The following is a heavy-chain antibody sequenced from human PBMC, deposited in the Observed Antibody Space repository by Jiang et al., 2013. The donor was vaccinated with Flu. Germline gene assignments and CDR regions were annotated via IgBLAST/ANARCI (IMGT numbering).Heavy chain of an antibody. CDR3: ARDVFEANYYYYGMDV. Sequence: RLSCAASGFTFSSYGMHWVRQAPGKGLECVAVIWYDGSNKYYADSVKGRFTISRDNSKNTLYLQMNSLRAEDTAVYYCARDVFEANYYYYGMDVWGKGTTVTVSS. V-gene: IGHV3-33*01. J-gene: IGHJ6*04. CDR1: GFTFSSYG. D-gene: IGHD3-9*01. CDR2: IWYDGSNK.